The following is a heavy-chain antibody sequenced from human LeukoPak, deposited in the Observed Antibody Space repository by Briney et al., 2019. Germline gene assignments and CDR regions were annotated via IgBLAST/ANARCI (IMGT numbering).Heavy chain of an antibody. Sequence: SGGSLRLSCAASGFTFDDYAMHWVRQAPGKGLEWVSGISWNSGSIGYADSVKGRFTISRDNAKNSLYLQMNSLRPEDTAVYYCARGGSGSYYYYYYYMDVWGKGTTVTVSS. J-gene: IGHJ6*03. CDR1: GFTFDDYA. CDR3: ARGGSGSYYYYYYYMDV. CDR2: ISWNSGSI. V-gene: IGHV3-9*01. D-gene: IGHD3-10*01.